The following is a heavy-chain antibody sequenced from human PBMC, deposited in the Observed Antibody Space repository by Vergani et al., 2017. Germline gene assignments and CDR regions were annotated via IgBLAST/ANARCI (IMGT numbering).Heavy chain of an antibody. CDR2: ISAYNGNT. J-gene: IGHJ6*03. CDR3: ARASKYYDFWSGYSYYYYMDV. V-gene: IGHV1-18*01. D-gene: IGHD3-3*01. CDR1: GYTFTSYG. Sequence: QVQLVQSGAEVKKPGASVKVSCKASGYTFTSYGISWVRQAPGQGLEWMGWISAYNGNTNYAQKLQGRVTMTTDTSTSTAYMELRSLRSEDTAVYYCARASKYYDFWSGYSYYYYMDVWGKGTTVTVSS.